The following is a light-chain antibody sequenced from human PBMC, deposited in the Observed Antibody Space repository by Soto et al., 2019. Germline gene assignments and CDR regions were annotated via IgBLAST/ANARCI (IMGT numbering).Light chain of an antibody. Sequence: EIVMTQSPATLSVSPGERATLSCRASQSVSSNLAWYQQKPGQAPRRLIYGASTRATGVPARFRGSGSRTEFTLTISSLQSEDFAVYYCQQQDDWPPTTVRPRTKVEIK. V-gene: IGKV3-15*01. J-gene: IGKJ1*01. CDR3: QQQDDWPPTT. CDR2: GAS. CDR1: QSVSSN.